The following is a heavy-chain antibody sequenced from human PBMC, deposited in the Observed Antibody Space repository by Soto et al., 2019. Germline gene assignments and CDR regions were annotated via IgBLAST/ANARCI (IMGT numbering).Heavy chain of an antibody. CDR2: ISAYNGNT. J-gene: IGHJ3*02. Sequence: ASVQVSCKASVYTFTSYGISWVRQAPGQGLERKRWISAYNGNTNYAQKLQGRVTMTTDTSTSTAYMKLRSLRSDDTAVYYCARESPHHYGDYDYDAFDIWGQGTMVTVSS. D-gene: IGHD4-17*01. V-gene: IGHV1-18*01. CDR1: VYTFTSYG. CDR3: ARESPHHYGDYDYDAFDI.